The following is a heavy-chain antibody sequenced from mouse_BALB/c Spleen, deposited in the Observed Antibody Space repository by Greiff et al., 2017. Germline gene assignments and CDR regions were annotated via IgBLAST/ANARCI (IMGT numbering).Heavy chain of an antibody. CDR3: ARYLLRLRAMDY. V-gene: IGHV3-8*02. CDR1: GDSITSGY. D-gene: IGHD1-2*01. J-gene: IGHJ4*01. Sequence: EVQRVESGPSLVKPSQTLSLTCSVTGDSITSGYWNWIRKFPGNKLEYMGYISYSGSTYYNPSLKSRISITRDTSKNQYYLQLNSVTTEDTATYYCARYLLRLRAMDYWGQGTSVTVSS. CDR2: ISYSGST.